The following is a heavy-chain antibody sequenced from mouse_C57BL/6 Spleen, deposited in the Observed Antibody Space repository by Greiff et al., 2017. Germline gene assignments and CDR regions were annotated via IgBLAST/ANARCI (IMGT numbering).Heavy chain of an antibody. D-gene: IGHD2-1*01. CDR1: GYTFTSYW. CDR2: IHPNSGST. V-gene: IGHV1-64*01. CDR3: ARADYGNLYAMDY. Sequence: QVQLKQPGAELVKPGASVKLSCKASGYTFTSYWMHWVKQRPGQGLEWIGMIHPNSGSTNYNEKFKSKATLTVDKSSSTAYMQLSSLTSEDSAVYYCARADYGNLYAMDYWGQGTSVTVSS. J-gene: IGHJ4*01.